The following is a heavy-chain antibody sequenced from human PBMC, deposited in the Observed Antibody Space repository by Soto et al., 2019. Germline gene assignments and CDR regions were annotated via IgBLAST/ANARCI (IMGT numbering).Heavy chain of an antibody. V-gene: IGHV3-30*18. Sequence: QVQLVESGGGVVQPGRSLRLSCAASGFTFRSYGMHWVRQAPGKGLEWVAVISYDGRNKWYGDAVKGRFTISRDNSKKKMYLEMNSLRGEDTAVYYCAKDLGGVRIAEVPAIVEPMDYYYGMDVWGQGTTVTVSS. CDR3: AKDLGGVRIAEVPAIVEPMDYYYGMDV. CDR2: ISYDGRNK. J-gene: IGHJ6*02. CDR1: GFTFRSYG. D-gene: IGHD2-2*01.